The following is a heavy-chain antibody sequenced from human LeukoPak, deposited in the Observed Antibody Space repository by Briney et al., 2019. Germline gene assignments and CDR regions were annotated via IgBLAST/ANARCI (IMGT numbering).Heavy chain of an antibody. Sequence: PGGSLRLSCAASGFTFSSYSMNWVRQAPGKGLEWVSYISSSSSTIYYADSVKGRFTISRDNGKNTLYLQMNSLRAEDTAVYYCATNRVPETTYCSSTSCYVMKFDPWGRGTLVTVSS. CDR3: ATNRVPETTYCSSTSCYVMKFDP. J-gene: IGHJ5*02. V-gene: IGHV3-48*01. CDR1: GFTFSSYS. CDR2: ISSSSSTI. D-gene: IGHD2-2*01.